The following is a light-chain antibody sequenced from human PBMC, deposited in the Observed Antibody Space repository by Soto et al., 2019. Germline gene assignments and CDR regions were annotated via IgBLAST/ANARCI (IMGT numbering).Light chain of an antibody. J-gene: IGLJ1*01. V-gene: IGLV2-23*02. CDR3: CSYAGTFV. CDR2: EVT. Sequence: QSALTQPASVSGSPGQSITISCTGTSGDIGTYNLVSWYQQHPGKAPTLMIFEVTRRPSGVSARFSGSKSGNTASLTISGLQPEDEADYYCCSYAGTFVFGPVTKLTVL. CDR1: SGDIGTYNL.